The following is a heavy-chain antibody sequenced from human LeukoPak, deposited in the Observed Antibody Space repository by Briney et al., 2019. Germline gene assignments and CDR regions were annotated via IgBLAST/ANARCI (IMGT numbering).Heavy chain of an antibody. D-gene: IGHD3-3*01. CDR1: GFTFSSYA. J-gene: IGHJ4*02. Sequence: GGSLRLSCAASGFTFSSYAMSWVRQAPGKGLEWVAVIWYDGSNKYYADSVKGRFTISRDNSKNTLYLQMNSLRAEDTAVYYCAGGEYDFWSGYYLGGLYWGQGTLVTVSS. CDR2: IWYDGSNK. CDR3: AGGEYDFWSGYYLGGLY. V-gene: IGHV3-33*08.